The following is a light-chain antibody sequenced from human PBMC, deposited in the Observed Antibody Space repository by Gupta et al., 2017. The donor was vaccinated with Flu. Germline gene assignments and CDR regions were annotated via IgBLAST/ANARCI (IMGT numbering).Light chain of an antibody. CDR2: GAS. CDR3: QQYNDWPRT. J-gene: IGKJ1*01. V-gene: IGKV3-15*01. CDR1: QSVSNY. Sequence: EIVMTQSPATLSLSPGERATLSCRASQSVSNYLAWYQQKPGQAPRLLIYGASTRATGVPVRFSGSGSGTDFTLIISSLQSEDFAVYYCQQYNDWPRTFGQGTKVEIK.